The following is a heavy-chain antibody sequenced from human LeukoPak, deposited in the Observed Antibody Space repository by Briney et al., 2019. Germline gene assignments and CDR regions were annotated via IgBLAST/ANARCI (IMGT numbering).Heavy chain of an antibody. V-gene: IGHV3-7*01. Sequence: GESLRLSCAASGFTFSSYWMSWVRQAPGKGLEWVANIKQDGSEKYYVDSVKGRFTISRDNAKNSLYLQMNSLRAEDTAVYYCAREAMVITVWFDPWGQGTLVTVSS. CDR2: IKQDGSEK. J-gene: IGHJ5*02. CDR3: AREAMVITVWFDP. D-gene: IGHD3-22*01. CDR1: GFTFSSYW.